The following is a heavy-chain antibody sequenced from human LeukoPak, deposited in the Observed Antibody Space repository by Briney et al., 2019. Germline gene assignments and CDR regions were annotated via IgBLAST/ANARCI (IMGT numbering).Heavy chain of an antibody. D-gene: IGHD4-23*01. Sequence: PSETLSLTCTVSGGSISSSSYYWGWIRQPPGRGLEWIGSIYYSGSTYYNPSLKSRVTISVDTSKNQFSLKLSSVTAADTAVYYCARDKRSLVTNFAAWYFDLWGRGTLVTVSS. CDR1: GGSISSSSYY. CDR3: ARDKRSLVTNFAAWYFDL. CDR2: IYYSGST. J-gene: IGHJ2*01. V-gene: IGHV4-39*07.